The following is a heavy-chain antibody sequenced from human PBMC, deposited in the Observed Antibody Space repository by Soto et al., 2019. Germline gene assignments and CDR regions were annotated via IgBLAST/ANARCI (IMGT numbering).Heavy chain of an antibody. J-gene: IGHJ6*02. Sequence: LSLTCLVSGFPISSPYSWGWIRQPPGKGLELIGSISHTGTTSYSPSLTSRVSISVDTSKNQVSLKLTSVTAADTAVYFCARVTMVIRDSDHFGVDVWGHGXTVTVYS. V-gene: IGHV4-38-2*02. CDR1: GFPISSPYS. CDR3: ARVTMVIRDSDHFGVDV. D-gene: IGHD4-17*01. CDR2: ISHTGTT.